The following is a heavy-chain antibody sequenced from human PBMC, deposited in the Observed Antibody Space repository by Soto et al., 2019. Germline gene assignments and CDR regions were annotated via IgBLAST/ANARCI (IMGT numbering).Heavy chain of an antibody. CDR2: ISQLEST. J-gene: IGHJ4*02. CDR1: GASISYGGFS. CDR3: ARGGGYDSFDY. V-gene: IGHV4-30-2*06. D-gene: IGHD5-12*01. Sequence: QLQLQESGSGLVKTSETLSLTCTVSGASISYGGFSWSWIRQSPGKGLEWIGYISQLESTYFHPSFKSRLTMSIDRTRNQFSLKLSSVTAADMAVYYCARGGGYDSFDYWGQGVLVTVSS.